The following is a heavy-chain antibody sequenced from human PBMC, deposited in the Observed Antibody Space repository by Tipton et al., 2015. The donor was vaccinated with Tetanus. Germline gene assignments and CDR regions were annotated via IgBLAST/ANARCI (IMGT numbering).Heavy chain of an antibody. CDR3: AREDVYYHDGSGFYAFDV. CDR2: IYVTGAT. J-gene: IGHJ3*01. D-gene: IGHD3-22*01. V-gene: IGHV4-4*07. Sequence: TLSLTCSVSGGSISNYYWNWIRQPAGKGLEWIGRIYVTGATNHSPALQSLVTMSIDRAKNQLSLTLTSVTAADAAMYYCAREDVYYHDGSGFYAFDVWGRGTMVAVSS. CDR1: GGSISNYY.